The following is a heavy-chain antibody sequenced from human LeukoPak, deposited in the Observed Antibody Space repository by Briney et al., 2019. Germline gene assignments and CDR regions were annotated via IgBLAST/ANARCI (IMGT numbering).Heavy chain of an antibody. D-gene: IGHD2-15*01. Sequence: GGSLRLSCAASGFTFSSYGMHWVRQAPGKGLEWVAVIWYDGSNKYYADSVKGRFTISRDNSKDTLHLQMNSLRAEDTAVYYCASLGGERYCSGGSCHDYWGQGTLVTVSS. CDR1: GFTFSSYG. CDR2: IWYDGSNK. CDR3: ASLGGERYCSGGSCHDY. V-gene: IGHV3-33*01. J-gene: IGHJ4*02.